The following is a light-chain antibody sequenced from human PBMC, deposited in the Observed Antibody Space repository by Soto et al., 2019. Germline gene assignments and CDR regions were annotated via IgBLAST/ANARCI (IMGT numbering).Light chain of an antibody. CDR2: GTS. J-gene: IGKJ1*01. CDR1: QSVSSS. V-gene: IGKV3-20*01. CDR3: QQYGISPST. Sequence: EIVLTQSPGTLSLSPGERATLSCRASQSVSSSLAWYQQKPGQAPRLLIYGTSNRATAIPDRFSGSGSGADFTLTISRLEPEGFALYYCQQYGISPSTFGPGTKVEI.